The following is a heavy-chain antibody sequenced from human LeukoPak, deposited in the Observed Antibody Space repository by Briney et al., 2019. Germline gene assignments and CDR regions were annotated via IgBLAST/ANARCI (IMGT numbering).Heavy chain of an antibody. Sequence: GGSLRLSCTASGFTFSSYSRNWVRQAPGEGLEWLSSISSSSYIYYADSVKGRFTISRDNAKNSLYLQMNSLRAEDTAVYYCARGTLLQWLPHFDYWGRRTLVTDSS. CDR2: ISSSSYI. J-gene: IGHJ4*02. CDR1: GFTFSSYS. CDR3: ARGTLLQWLPHFDY. D-gene: IGHD6-19*01. V-gene: IGHV3-21*01.